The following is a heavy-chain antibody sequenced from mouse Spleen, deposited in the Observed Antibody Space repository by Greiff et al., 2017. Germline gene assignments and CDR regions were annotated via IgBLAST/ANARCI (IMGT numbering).Heavy chain of an antibody. Sequence: EVQLVESGPGLVKPSQSLSLTCTVTGYSITSDYAWNWIRQFPGNKLEWMGYISYSGSTSYNPSLKSRISITRDTSKNQFFLQLNSVTTEDTATYYCARDWYAMDYWGQGTSVTVSS. CDR2: ISYSGST. D-gene: IGHD4-1*01. J-gene: IGHJ4*01. V-gene: IGHV3-2*02. CDR3: ARDWYAMDY. CDR1: GYSITSDYA.